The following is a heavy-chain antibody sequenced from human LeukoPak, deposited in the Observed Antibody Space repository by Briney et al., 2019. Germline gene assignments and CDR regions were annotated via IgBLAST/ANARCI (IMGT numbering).Heavy chain of an antibody. J-gene: IGHJ6*04. CDR1: GFTFSNAW. CDR3: AGFSNYYGMDV. V-gene: IGHV3-11*04. Sequence: GGSLRLSCAASGFTFSNAWMSWVRQAPGKGLEWVSYISSSGSTIYYADSVKGRFTISRDNAKNSLYLQMNSLRAEDTAVYYCAGFSNYYGMDVWGKGTTVTVSS. CDR2: ISSSGSTI.